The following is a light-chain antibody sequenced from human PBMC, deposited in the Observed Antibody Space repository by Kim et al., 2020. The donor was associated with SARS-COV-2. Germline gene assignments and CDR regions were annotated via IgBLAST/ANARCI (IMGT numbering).Light chain of an antibody. CDR1: SLRSYY. V-gene: IGLV3-19*01. CDR3: NSRDSSGNPLYV. CDR2: GKN. Sequence: LGQTVRLTCQGDSLRSYYASWYQQKPGQAPLLVIYGKNNRPSGIPDRFSGSSSGNTASLTITGAQAEDEADYYCNSRDSSGNPLYVFGAGTKVTVL. J-gene: IGLJ1*01.